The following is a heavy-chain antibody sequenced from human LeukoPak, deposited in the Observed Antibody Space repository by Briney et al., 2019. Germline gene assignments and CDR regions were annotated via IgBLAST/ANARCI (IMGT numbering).Heavy chain of an antibody. CDR2: TYYRSTWYN. CDR1: GDSVSSNCVT. V-gene: IGHV6-1*01. CDR3: ARRLTQYDCFDP. Sequence: SQTLSLTCAISGDSVSSNCVTWNWTTQSPSRALEWLGRTYYRSTWYNDYAVSVRGRITVNPDTSKNQFSLHLNSVTPEDTAVYYCARRLTQYDCFDPWGQGILVTVSS. D-gene: IGHD2-2*01. J-gene: IGHJ5*02.